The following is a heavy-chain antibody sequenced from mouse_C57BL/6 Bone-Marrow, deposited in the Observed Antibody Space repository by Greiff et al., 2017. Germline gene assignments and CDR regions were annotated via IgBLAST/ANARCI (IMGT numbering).Heavy chain of an antibody. CDR3: ASNWAPYSFDY. J-gene: IGHJ2*01. CDR1: GYTFTSYG. D-gene: IGHD4-1*02. V-gene: IGHV1-81*01. CDR2: IYPRSGNT. Sequence: QVQLQQSGAELARPGASVKLSCKASGYTFTSYGISWVKQRTGQGLEWIGEIYPRSGNTYYNEKFKGKATLTADKSSSTAYMERRSLTSEDSAVYFCASNWAPYSFDYWGQGTTLPVSS.